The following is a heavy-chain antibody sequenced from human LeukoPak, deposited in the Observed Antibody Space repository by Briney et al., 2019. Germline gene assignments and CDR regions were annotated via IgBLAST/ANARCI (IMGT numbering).Heavy chain of an antibody. D-gene: IGHD1-26*01. CDR1: GGTFSSYA. J-gene: IGHJ4*02. V-gene: IGHV1-69*06. CDR3: ARDRGAAKGSDY. CDR2: IIPIFATA. Sequence: SVKVSYKASGGTFSSYAISWVRQAPGQGLEWMGGIIPIFATANYAQKFQGRVTMTEDTSTDTAYIELSSLRSEDTAVYYCARDRGAAKGSDYWGQGTLVTVSS.